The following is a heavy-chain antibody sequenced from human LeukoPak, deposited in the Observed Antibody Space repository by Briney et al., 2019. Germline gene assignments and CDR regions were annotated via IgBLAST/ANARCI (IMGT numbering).Heavy chain of an antibody. V-gene: IGHV3-23*01. D-gene: IGHD4-11*01. J-gene: IGHJ6*02. CDR3: AKESSNSAHYYYYYGMDV. CDR1: GFTFSSYA. CDR2: ISGGGGST. Sequence: GGSLRLSCAASGFTFSSYAMSWVRQAPGKGLEWVSAISGGGGSTYYADSVKGRFTISRDNSKNTLYLQMNSLRAEDTAVYYCAKESSNSAHYYYYYGMDVWGQGTTVTVSS.